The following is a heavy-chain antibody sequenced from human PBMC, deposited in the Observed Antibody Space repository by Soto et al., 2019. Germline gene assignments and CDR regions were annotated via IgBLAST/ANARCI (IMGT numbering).Heavy chain of an antibody. CDR3: ARRTDGFDI. J-gene: IGHJ3*02. CDR1: GGSFIYYQ. CDR2: INHRGST. Sequence: PSETLPLTCAVSGGSFIYYQWSWIRQPPGKGLERIGEINHRGSTNYNPSLQSRATISIDTSSHQFSLKLSSVTAADTAVYYCARRTDGFDIWSQGTMVTVSS. V-gene: IGHV4-34*01.